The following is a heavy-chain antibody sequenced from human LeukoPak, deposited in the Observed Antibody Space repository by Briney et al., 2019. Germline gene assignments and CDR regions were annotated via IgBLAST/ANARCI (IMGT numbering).Heavy chain of an antibody. CDR2: INPSGGST. D-gene: IGHD3-16*02. Sequence: GASVKVSCTASGYTFTSYYMHWVRQAPGQGLEWMGIINPSGGSTSYAQKFQGRVTMTRDTSTSTVYMELSSLRSEDTAVYYCASTRDYVWGSYRLDYWGQGTLVTVSS. J-gene: IGHJ4*02. V-gene: IGHV1-46*01. CDR1: GYTFTSYY. CDR3: ASTRDYVWGSYRLDY.